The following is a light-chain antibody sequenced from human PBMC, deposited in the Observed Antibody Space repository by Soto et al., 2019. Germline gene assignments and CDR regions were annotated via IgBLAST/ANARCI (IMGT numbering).Light chain of an antibody. J-gene: IGKJ4*01. V-gene: IGKV4-1*01. CDR2: WAS. CDR1: QSVLYTSSNKNS. CDR3: QQHYSAPALT. Sequence: DIILTQSPDSLAVSLGERATMNCKSSQSVLYTSSNKNSLAWYQQKPGQPPKLLIYWASTRESGVPDRFSGGGSGTDFTLTISSLQAEDVAVYYCQQHYSAPALTFGGGTKVEIK.